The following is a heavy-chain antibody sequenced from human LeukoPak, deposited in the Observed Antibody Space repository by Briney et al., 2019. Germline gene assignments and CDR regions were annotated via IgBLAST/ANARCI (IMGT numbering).Heavy chain of an antibody. V-gene: IGHV3-30*18. CDR3: AKDRSGLNWYFDL. CDR2: ISYDGSNQ. Sequence: GGSLRLSCAASGFTFSNYGMHWVRQAPGKGLEWVAIISYDGSNQYYTDSVKGRFTISRDNSKNTLYLQINSLRAEDTAVYFCAKDRSGLNWYFDLWGRGTLVTVSS. D-gene: IGHD6-19*01. J-gene: IGHJ2*01. CDR1: GFTFSNYG.